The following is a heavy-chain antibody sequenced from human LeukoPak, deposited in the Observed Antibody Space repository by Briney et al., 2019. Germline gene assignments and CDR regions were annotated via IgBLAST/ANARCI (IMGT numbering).Heavy chain of an antibody. Sequence: ASVEVSCKASGYTFTSYDFDWVRQATGQRPEWMGWMSPNSGDTGYAQKFQDRVTMTRNTSISTAYMELSSLRSDDTAVYYCARGPPNWGYDYWGPGTLVTVSS. CDR2: MSPNSGDT. J-gene: IGHJ4*02. CDR3: ARGPPNWGYDY. V-gene: IGHV1-8*01. CDR1: GYTFTSYD. D-gene: IGHD7-27*01.